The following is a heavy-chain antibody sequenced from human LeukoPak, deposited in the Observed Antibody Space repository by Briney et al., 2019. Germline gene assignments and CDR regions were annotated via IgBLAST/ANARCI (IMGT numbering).Heavy chain of an antibody. CDR3: ARAIVGLRYFDHYFDY. CDR2: IYSGGST. V-gene: IGHV3-53*01. J-gene: IGHJ4*02. D-gene: IGHD3-9*01. CDR1: GFTVSSNY. Sequence: GGSLRLSCAASGFTVSSNYMSWVRQAPGKGLEWVSVIYSGGSTYYADSVKGRFTISRDNSKNTLYLQMNSLRAEDTAVYYCARAIVGLRYFDHYFDYWGQGTLVTVSS.